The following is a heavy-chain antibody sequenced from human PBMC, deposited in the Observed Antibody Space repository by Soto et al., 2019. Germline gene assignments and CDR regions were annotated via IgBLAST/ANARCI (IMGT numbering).Heavy chain of an antibody. CDR1: GYTFTSYA. CDR2: INAGNGNT. Sequence: QVQLVQSGAEVKKPGASVKVSCKASGYTFTSYAMHWVRQAPGQRLEWMGWINAGNGNTKYSQQFQGRVTITRDTSASTAYMERSSLRSEDTAVYYCARSVVVPAAPDYWGQGTLVTVSS. J-gene: IGHJ4*02. D-gene: IGHD2-2*01. CDR3: ARSVVVPAAPDY. V-gene: IGHV1-3*01.